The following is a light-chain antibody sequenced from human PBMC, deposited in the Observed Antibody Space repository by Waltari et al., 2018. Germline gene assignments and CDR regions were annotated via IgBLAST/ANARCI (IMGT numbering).Light chain of an antibody. Sequence: QSALTQPASVSGSPGQSITISCTGTSGDVGSYAYVSCFQQRPLRAPQLMIYNATFRPSGVSRRFSGSKSGNTASLTISGLQTEDEAHYFCSSYTSSDTLVVFGGRTKVTV. CDR2: NAT. CDR1: SGDVGSYAY. J-gene: IGLJ2*01. V-gene: IGLV2-14*03. CDR3: SSYTSSDTLVV.